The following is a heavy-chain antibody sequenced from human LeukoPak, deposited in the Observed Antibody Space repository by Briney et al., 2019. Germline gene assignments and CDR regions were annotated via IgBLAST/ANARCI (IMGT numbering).Heavy chain of an antibody. D-gene: IGHD3-22*01. CDR2: ISGSGGST. V-gene: IGHV3-23*01. CDR3: AKDVRVRYYDTSGYNVDY. J-gene: IGHJ4*02. Sequence: GGSLRLSCTASGFTFRSYAMSWVRQAPGKGLEWVSAISGSGGSTYYADSVKGRFTISRDNSKNTLYLQMNSLRAEDTAVCYCAKDVRVRYYDTSGYNVDYWGQGTLVTVSS. CDR1: GFTFRSYA.